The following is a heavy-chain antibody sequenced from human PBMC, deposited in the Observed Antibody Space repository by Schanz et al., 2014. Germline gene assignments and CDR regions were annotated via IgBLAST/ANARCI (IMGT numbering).Heavy chain of an antibody. J-gene: IGHJ4*02. V-gene: IGHV3-30-3*01. CDR1: GFTFSSYA. CDR3: ASPSGYSGYGTYFDF. CDR2: ISNDGSIK. D-gene: IGHD5-12*01. Sequence: QVQLLQFGGGVVQPGRSLRLSCAASGFTFSSYAMHWVRQAPGKGLEWVALISNDGSIKYYADSVEGRFTISRDNSRNTLYLQMNSLRTEDTAVYSCASPSGYSGYGTYFDFWGQGTLVTVSS.